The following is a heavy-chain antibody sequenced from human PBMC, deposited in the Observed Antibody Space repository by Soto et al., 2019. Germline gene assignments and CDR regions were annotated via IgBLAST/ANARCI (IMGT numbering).Heavy chain of an antibody. CDR3: ARASGDILTARHWFDP. V-gene: IGHV1-18*01. CDR1: GYTFTSYG. CDR2: ISAYNGNT. J-gene: IGHJ5*02. D-gene: IGHD3-9*01. Sequence: ASVKVSCKASGYTFTSYGISWVRQAPGQGLEWMGWISAYNGNTNYAQKLQGRVTMTTDTSTSTAYMELRSLRSDDTAVYYCARASGDILTARHWFDPWGQGNLVTVSS.